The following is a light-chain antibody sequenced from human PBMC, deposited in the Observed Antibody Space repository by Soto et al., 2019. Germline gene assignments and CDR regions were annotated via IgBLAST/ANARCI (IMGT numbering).Light chain of an antibody. J-gene: IGKJ1*01. CDR1: QSVSSN. Sequence: EIVMXQXPXXLSVSPGERATLSCRASQSVSSNLAWYQQKPGQAPRVLIYGASTRATGIPARFSGSRSGTEFTLTISSLQSEDFAVYYCQHYNNWPRTFGQGTKVEIK. CDR2: GAS. CDR3: QHYNNWPRT. V-gene: IGKV3-15*01.